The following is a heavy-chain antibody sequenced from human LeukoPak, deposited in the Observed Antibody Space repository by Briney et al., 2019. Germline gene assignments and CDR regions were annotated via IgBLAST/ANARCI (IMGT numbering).Heavy chain of an antibody. CDR2: ISYDGSNK. Sequence: SGGSLRLSCAASGFTFSSYAIHWVHQAPGKGLEWVAVISYDGSNKYYADSVKGRFTISRDNSKNTLYLQMNSLRAEDTAVYYCARDYGYFDLWGRGTLVTVSS. CDR1: GFTFSSYA. CDR3: ARDYGYFDL. J-gene: IGHJ2*01. V-gene: IGHV3-30-3*01.